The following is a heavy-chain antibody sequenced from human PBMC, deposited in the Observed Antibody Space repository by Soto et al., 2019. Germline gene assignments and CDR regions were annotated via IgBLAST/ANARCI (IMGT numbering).Heavy chain of an antibody. J-gene: IGHJ3*02. CDR2: IIPIFGTA. D-gene: IGHD3-3*01. Sequence: SVNVSCKASGGTFSSYAISWVRQAPGQGLEWMGGIIPIFGTANYAQKFQDGVTITADKSTSTAYMELRSLRYEDTAVYYCAREPHRVTYYDFGSGYYKDAFDIWG. CDR1: GGTFSSYA. V-gene: IGHV1-69*06. CDR3: AREPHRVTYYDFGSGYYKDAFDI.